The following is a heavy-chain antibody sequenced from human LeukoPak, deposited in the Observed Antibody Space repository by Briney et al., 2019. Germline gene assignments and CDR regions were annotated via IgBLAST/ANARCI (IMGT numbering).Heavy chain of an antibody. Sequence: SETLSLTCAVYGGSFSGYYWSWIRQPPGKGLEWIGEIDHSGSTNYNPSLKSRVTISVDTSKNQFSLKLSSVPPADTAVYYCARVGGTYAFDIWGQGKMVTVSS. V-gene: IGHV4-34*01. J-gene: IGHJ3*02. D-gene: IGHD2-15*01. CDR2: IDHSGST. CDR1: GGSFSGYY. CDR3: ARVGGTYAFDI.